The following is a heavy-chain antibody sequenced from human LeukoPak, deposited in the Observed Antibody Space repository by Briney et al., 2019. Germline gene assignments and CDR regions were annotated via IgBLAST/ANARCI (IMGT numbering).Heavy chain of an antibody. D-gene: IGHD4-17*01. Sequence: SETLSLTCTVSGGSISSSSYYWGWLRQPPGKGLEWIMTIYYSGKTYYNPSLKTRVTISVDTYKNQYSLKLSFVTAADAAMYFCATGVRLKNLDYWGQGTLVNVS. V-gene: IGHV4-39*01. CDR2: IYYSGKT. J-gene: IGHJ4*02. CDR3: ATGVRLKNLDY. CDR1: GGSISSSSYY.